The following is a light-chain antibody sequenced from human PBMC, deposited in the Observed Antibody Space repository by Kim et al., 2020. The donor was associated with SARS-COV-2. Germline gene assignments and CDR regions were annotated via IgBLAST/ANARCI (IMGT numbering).Light chain of an antibody. Sequence: VSVSPGQPASLSCSGDDLGDRYVSWYQQKPGQSPVMVIHQDNKRPSGIPERFSGSNSGNTATLTISGTQAMDEADYYCQAWDSSIIFGGGTQLTVL. J-gene: IGLJ2*01. CDR3: QAWDSSII. CDR1: DLGDRY. CDR2: QDN. V-gene: IGLV3-1*01.